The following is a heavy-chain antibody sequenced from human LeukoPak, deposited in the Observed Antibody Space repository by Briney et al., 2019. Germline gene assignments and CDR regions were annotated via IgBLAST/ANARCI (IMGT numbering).Heavy chain of an antibody. CDR3: VKDIHTWIQLWLDS. D-gene: IGHD5-18*01. J-gene: IGHJ4*02. V-gene: IGHV3-23*01. CDR1: GFTFSSSA. Sequence: GGSLRLSCAASGFTFSSSAMHWVRQTPGKGLEWVSGITGGGVSTHYADSVKGRFTISRDNSKNTLFLQMNSLRAEDTAIYYCVKDIHTWIQLWLDSWGQGTLVAVSS. CDR2: ITGGGVST.